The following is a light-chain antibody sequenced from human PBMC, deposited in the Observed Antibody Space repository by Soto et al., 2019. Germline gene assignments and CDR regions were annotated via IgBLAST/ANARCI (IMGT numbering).Light chain of an antibody. V-gene: IGKV3-20*01. J-gene: IGKJ1*01. CDR1: QSVSNNY. CDR3: QQYCSSGT. CDR2: GAS. Sequence: EIVFTQSPGTLSLSPGERATLSCRASQSVSNNYLAWYQQKPGQAPRLLIYGASNRATGIPDRFSGSGSGTDSTLTISRLEPEDFAVYYCQQYCSSGTFGQGTKVDIK.